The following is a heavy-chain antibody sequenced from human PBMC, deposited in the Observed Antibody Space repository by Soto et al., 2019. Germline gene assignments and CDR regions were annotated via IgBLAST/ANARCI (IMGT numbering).Heavy chain of an antibody. J-gene: IGHJ6*02. CDR1: GGTFSSYT. V-gene: IGHV1-69*02. CDR2: IIPILGIA. D-gene: IGHD2-2*01. CDR3: ARWVVPAVRGMDV. Sequence: QVQLVQSGAEVKKPGSSVKVSCKASGGTFSSYTISWVRQAPGQGLEWMGRIIPILGIANYAQKFQGRVTITADKSTSTAYMELSSLRSEDTAVDYCARWVVPAVRGMDVWGQGTTVTVSS.